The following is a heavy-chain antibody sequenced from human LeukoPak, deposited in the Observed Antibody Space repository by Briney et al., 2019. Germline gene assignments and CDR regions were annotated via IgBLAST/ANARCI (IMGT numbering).Heavy chain of an antibody. CDR2: ISYDGSNK. CDR3: AKGIYGHVY. J-gene: IGHJ4*02. Sequence: GSLRLSCAASGFTFSSYGMHWVRQAPGKGLEWVVVISYDGSNKYYADSVKGRFTISRDNSKNTLYLQMNSLRAEDTAVYYCAKGIYGHVYWGQGTLVTVSS. CDR1: GFTFSSYG. V-gene: IGHV3-30*18. D-gene: IGHD2/OR15-2a*01.